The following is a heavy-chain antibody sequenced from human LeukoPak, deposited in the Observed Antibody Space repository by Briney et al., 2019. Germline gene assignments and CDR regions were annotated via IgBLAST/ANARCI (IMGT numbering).Heavy chain of an antibody. CDR2: INHSGST. Sequence: SETLSLTCAVYGGSFSGYYWSWIRQPPGKGLEWIGEINHSGSTNYNPSLKSRVTISVDTSKNQFSLKLGSVTAADTAVYYCARVPITMVRGYYCYMDVWGKGTTVTVSS. D-gene: IGHD3-10*01. J-gene: IGHJ6*03. V-gene: IGHV4-34*01. CDR3: ARVPITMVRGYYCYMDV. CDR1: GGSFSGYY.